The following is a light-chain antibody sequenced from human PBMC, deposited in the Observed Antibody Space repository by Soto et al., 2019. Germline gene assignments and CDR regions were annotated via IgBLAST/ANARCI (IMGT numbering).Light chain of an antibody. Sequence: ELVLTQSPATLSLSPGKRATLSCRASQGISSGYLAWYQQSPGQAPRLLIFGASRRATGIPDRFSGSGSGIELTITISRLQPEDGEVYDGQQYGSSSWTFGQGTKVDIK. V-gene: IGKV3-20*01. CDR1: QGISSGY. J-gene: IGKJ1*01. CDR3: QQYGSSSWT. CDR2: GAS.